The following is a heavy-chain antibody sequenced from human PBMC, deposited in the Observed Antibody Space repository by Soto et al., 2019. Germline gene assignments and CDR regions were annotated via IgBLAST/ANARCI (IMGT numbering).Heavy chain of an antibody. J-gene: IGHJ4*01. CDR1: GDSITSINYY. CDR3: ASRRSSWYYDS. V-gene: IGHV4-39*01. Sequence: SETLSLTCTVSGDSITSINYYWGWIRQPPGKGLEWIGSIYYSGSAYYNPSLKSRVTIFVDTSKNQFSLEVSSVTAADTGLYYCASRRSSWYYDSWGQG. D-gene: IGHD6-13*01. CDR2: IYYSGSA.